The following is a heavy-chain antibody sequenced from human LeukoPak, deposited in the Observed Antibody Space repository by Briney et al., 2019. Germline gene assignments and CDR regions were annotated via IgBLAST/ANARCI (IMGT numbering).Heavy chain of an antibody. Sequence: PGGSLRLSCAASGFTFSSYGMHWVRQAPGKGLEWVAFIRYDGSNKYYADSVKGRFTISRDNSKNTLYLQINRLRAEDTAVYYCAKGGAVSSKSITMIRGTRRYYYMDVWGKGTTVTISS. V-gene: IGHV3-30*02. CDR1: GFTFSSYG. J-gene: IGHJ6*03. CDR3: AKGGAVSSKSITMIRGTRRYYYMDV. D-gene: IGHD3-10*01. CDR2: IRYDGSNK.